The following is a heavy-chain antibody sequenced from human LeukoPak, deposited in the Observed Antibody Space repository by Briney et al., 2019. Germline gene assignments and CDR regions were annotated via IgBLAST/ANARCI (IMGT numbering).Heavy chain of an antibody. CDR2: ISYDGSNK. D-gene: IGHD2-21*01. J-gene: IGHJ6*03. CDR1: GFTFSSYA. Sequence: GRSLRLSCAASGFTFSSYAMHRVRQAPGKGLEWVAVISYDGSNKYYADSVKGRFTISRDNSKNTLYLQMNSLRAEDTAVYYCAREDIVVVIKGYYYYMDVWGKGTTVTVSS. CDR3: AREDIVVVIKGYYYYMDV. V-gene: IGHV3-30-3*01.